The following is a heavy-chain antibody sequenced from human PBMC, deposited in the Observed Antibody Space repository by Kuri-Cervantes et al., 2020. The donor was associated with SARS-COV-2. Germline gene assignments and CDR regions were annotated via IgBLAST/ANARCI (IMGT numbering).Heavy chain of an antibody. CDR3: ARGRLWSGYYTYFDY. D-gene: IGHD3-3*01. J-gene: IGHJ4*02. V-gene: IGHV4-34*01. CDR1: GGSISSHY. CDR2: VNHSGST. Sequence: GSLRLSCTVSGGSISSHYWSWIRQPPGKGLEWIGEVNHSGSTNYNPSLKSRVSISVDTSNRQFSLSLSSVTAADTAVYYCARGRLWSGYYTYFDYWGQGTLVTVSS.